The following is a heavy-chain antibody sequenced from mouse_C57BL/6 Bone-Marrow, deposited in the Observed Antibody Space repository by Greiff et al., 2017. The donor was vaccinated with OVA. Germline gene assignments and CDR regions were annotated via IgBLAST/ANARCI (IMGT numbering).Heavy chain of an antibody. CDR3: ASGNYEYYAMDY. V-gene: IGHV1-78*01. CDR1: GYTFTDHT. D-gene: IGHD2-1*01. CDR2: IYPRDGST. J-gene: IGHJ4*01. Sequence: VKLLESDAELVKPGASVKISCKVSGYTFTDHTIHWMKQRPEQGLAWIGYIYPRDGSTKYTEKFKGKATLTADKSSSTAYMQLNSLTSEDSAVYFCASGNYEYYAMDYWGQGTSVTVSS.